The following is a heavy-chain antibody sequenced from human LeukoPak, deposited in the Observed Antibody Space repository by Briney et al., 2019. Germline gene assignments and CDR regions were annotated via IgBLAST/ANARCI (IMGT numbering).Heavy chain of an antibody. D-gene: IGHD3-10*01. CDR3: AKLTGAASGTYYFDY. CDR1: GFTFDDYA. Sequence: PGGSLRLSCAASGFTFDDYAMYWVRQAPGKGLEWVSGISWNSRIIDYADSVKGRFTISRDNAKRSLYLQMNSLRTEDTAFYYCAKLTGAASGTYYFDYWGQGTLVTVSS. V-gene: IGHV3-9*01. J-gene: IGHJ4*02. CDR2: ISWNSRII.